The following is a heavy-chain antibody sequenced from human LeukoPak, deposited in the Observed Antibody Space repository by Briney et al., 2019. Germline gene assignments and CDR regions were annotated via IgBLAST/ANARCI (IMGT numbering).Heavy chain of an antibody. D-gene: IGHD6-19*01. Sequence: SVKVSCKASGGTFSSYSISWVRQAPGQGLEWMGGIIPIFGTANYAQKFQGRVTITADESTSTAYMELSSLRSEDTAVYYCARDLRGWLYYYYGMDVWGQGTTVTVSS. CDR2: IIPIFGTA. V-gene: IGHV1-69*13. CDR1: GGTFSSYS. J-gene: IGHJ6*02. CDR3: ARDLRGWLYYYYGMDV.